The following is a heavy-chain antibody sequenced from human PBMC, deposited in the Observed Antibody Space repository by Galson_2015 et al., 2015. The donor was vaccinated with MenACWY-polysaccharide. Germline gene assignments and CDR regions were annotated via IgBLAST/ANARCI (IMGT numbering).Heavy chain of an antibody. D-gene: IGHD2-21*02. CDR2: ILGSGST. CDR1: GGSVSDGVIHH. Sequence: GPGLVRPSETLSLTCTVSGGSVSDGVIHHWTWIRQYPGRGLEWIGFILGSGSTFINPSLRSRVSISRDTSKNQFSLRLSSVTGADTAVYYCARGIYCGGDCYSGTDYWGQGTLVTVSS. V-gene: IGHV4-31*03. J-gene: IGHJ4*02. CDR3: ARGIYCGGDCYSGTDY.